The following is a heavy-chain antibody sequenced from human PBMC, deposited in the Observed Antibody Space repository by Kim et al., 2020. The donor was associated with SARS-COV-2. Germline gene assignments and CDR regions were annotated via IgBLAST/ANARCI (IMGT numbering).Heavy chain of an antibody. CDR1: GFTFSSYA. CDR3: ARDPGWGSGSYLDY. CDR2: ISSNGGSP. D-gene: IGHD1-26*01. J-gene: IGHJ4*02. V-gene: IGHV3-64*01. Sequence: GSLRLSCAASGFTFSSYAMHWVRQAPGKGLEYVSAISSNGGSPNYANSVKGRFTISRDNSKNTLYLQMGSLRVEDMAVYYCARDPGWGSGSYLDYWGQGTLVTVSS.